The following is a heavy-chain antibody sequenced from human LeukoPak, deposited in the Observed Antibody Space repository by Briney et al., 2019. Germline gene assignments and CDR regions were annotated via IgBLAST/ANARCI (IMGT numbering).Heavy chain of an antibody. CDR3: AKDRDSYGYDY. J-gene: IGHJ4*02. CDR1: GFTFSSSG. V-gene: IGHV3-33*06. Sequence: GGSLRLSCAASGFTFSSSGMHWVRQAPGKGLEWVAVIWYDGSNKYYADSVKGRFTISRDNSKNTLYLQMNRLRAEDTAVYYCAKDRDSYGYDYWGQGTLVTVSS. CDR2: IWYDGSNK. D-gene: IGHD5-18*01.